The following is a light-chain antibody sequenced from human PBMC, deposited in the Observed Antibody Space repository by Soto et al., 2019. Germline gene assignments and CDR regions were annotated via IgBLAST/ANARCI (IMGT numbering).Light chain of an antibody. Sequence: DIQMTQSPSSVSASVGDGVTITCRASQGIGSWLAWYQQKPGKAPNLLIYAASTLQSGVPSRFSGSGSGTDFALTISSLQPEDFATYYCQQANTFPPTFGGGTKVDIK. CDR1: QGIGSW. CDR3: QQANTFPPT. V-gene: IGKV1-12*01. J-gene: IGKJ4*01. CDR2: AAS.